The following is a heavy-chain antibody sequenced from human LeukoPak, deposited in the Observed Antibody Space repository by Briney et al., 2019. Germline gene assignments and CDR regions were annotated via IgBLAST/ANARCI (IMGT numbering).Heavy chain of an antibody. CDR3: ARDSLSSLGVPAAPTSKRLYYYYMDV. CDR2: IIPIFGTA. J-gene: IGHJ6*03. D-gene: IGHD2-2*01. V-gene: IGHV1-69*06. CDR1: GGTFSSYA. Sequence: GASVKVSCKASGGTFSSYAISWVRQAPGQGLEWMGGIIPIFGTANYAQKFQGRVTITADKSTSTAYMELSSLRSEDTAVYYCARDSLSSLGVPAAPTSKRLYYYYMDVWGKGTTVTVSS.